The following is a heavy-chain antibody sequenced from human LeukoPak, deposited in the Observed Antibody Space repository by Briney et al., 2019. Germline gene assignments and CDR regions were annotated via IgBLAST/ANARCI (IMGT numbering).Heavy chain of an antibody. D-gene: IGHD2-2*02. Sequence: PSETLSLTCTVSGGSISSSSYYWGWIRQPPGKGLEWIGSIYYSGSTYYNPSLKSRVTISVDTSKNQFSLRLSSVTAADTAVYYCARHKDIVVVPAAIGHMDVWGKGTTVTVSS. J-gene: IGHJ6*03. V-gene: IGHV4-39*01. CDR1: GGSISSSSYY. CDR3: ARHKDIVVVPAAIGHMDV. CDR2: IYYSGST.